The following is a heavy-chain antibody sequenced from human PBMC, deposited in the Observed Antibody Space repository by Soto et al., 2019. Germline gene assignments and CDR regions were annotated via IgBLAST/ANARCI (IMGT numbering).Heavy chain of an antibody. CDR1: EFTFRIFA. V-gene: IGHV3-30-3*01. J-gene: IGHJ6*02. Sequence: QVHLVESGGGVVQPGSSLRLSCAASEFTFRIFAMHWLRQSPGKGLEWVAVISYDGSRKADSVKGRFTVSRDNSWNTLYLQMNSLRAEDTAINYCARGDREDIEEVVGVRPGEYSMDVWGQGTTVTVSS. CDR2: ISYDGSRK. D-gene: IGHD1-26*01. CDR3: ARGDREDIEEVVGVRPGEYSMDV.